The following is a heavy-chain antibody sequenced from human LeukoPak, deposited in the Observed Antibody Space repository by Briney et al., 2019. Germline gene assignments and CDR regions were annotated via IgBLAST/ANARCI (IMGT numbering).Heavy chain of an antibody. CDR3: ARRSGWYTPGEDYYFDY. D-gene: IGHD6-19*01. V-gene: IGHV4-59*08. CDR1: GGSVSDYY. J-gene: IGHJ4*02. CDR2: IYYTGSS. Sequence: SETLSLTCTVSGGSVSDYYWSWIRQSPGKGLEWIGYIYYTGSSSYNPSLRSRVTISVDTSKNQFSLKLSSVTAADTAVYYCARRSGWYTPGEDYYFDYWGQGTLVTVSS.